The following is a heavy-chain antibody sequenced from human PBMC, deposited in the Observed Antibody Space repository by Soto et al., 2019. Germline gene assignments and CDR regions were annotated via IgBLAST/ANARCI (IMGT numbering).Heavy chain of an antibody. Sequence: QVQLVQSGAEVKKPGASVKVSCKASGYTFTSYGVSWVRQAPGQGLEWMGWISGYNGNTNYAQKRQGRVTMTTDTSTSTAYMELRSLRSADTAVYYCARAGKYYYGSGSPYYYGMDVWGQGITVTVSS. D-gene: IGHD3-10*01. V-gene: IGHV1-18*04. J-gene: IGHJ6*02. CDR2: ISGYNGNT. CDR3: ARAGKYYYGSGSPYYYGMDV. CDR1: GYTFTSYG.